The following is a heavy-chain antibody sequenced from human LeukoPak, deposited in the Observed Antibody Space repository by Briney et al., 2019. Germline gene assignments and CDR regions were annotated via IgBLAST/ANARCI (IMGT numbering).Heavy chain of an antibody. Sequence: PSETPSLTCAVSGGSFSGYYWSWIRQPPGKGLEWIGEINHSGSTNYNPSLKSRVTISVDTSKNQFSPKLSSVTAADTAVYYCARGRGGTVNYWGQGTLVTVSS. CDR3: ARGRGGTVNY. J-gene: IGHJ4*02. CDR1: GGSFSGYY. V-gene: IGHV4-34*01. D-gene: IGHD4-17*01. CDR2: INHSGST.